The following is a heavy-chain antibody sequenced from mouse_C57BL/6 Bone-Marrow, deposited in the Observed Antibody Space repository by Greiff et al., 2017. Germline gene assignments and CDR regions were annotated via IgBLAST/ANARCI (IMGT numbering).Heavy chain of an antibody. CDR3: TRDASGPWFAY. D-gene: IGHD3-2*02. J-gene: IGHJ3*01. CDR2: ISSGGDYI. Sequence: EVKLMESGEGLVKPGGSLKLSCAASGFTFSSYAMSWVRPTPEKRLEWVAYISSGGDYIYYADTVKGRFTISRDNARNTLYLQMSSLKSEDTAMYYGTRDASGPWFAYWGQGTLVTVSA. V-gene: IGHV5-9-1*02. CDR1: GFTFSSYA.